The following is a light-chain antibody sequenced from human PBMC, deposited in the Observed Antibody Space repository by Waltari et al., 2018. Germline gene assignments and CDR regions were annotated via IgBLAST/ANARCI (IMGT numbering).Light chain of an antibody. CDR2: GNN. V-gene: IGLV1-40*01. CDR1: GSNIWAGYD. Sequence: QSALTQPPSVSGAPGQRITISCTGSGSNIWAGYDLHWYQQFPGTAPTLLLYGNNNRPSGVPDRFFGSKTGTSASLAITGLQADDEADYYCQSYDRSLSVVFGGGTKLTVL. CDR3: QSYDRSLSVV. J-gene: IGLJ2*01.